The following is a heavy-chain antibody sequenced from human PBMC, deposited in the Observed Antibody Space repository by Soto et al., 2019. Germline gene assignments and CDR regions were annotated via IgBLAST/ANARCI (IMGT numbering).Heavy chain of an antibody. CDR2: ISHDGNNR. D-gene: IGHD1-26*01. Sequence: QVQLVESGGGVVQPGRSLRLSCAASGFTFSRYGMHWVRQAPGKGLEWVARISHDGNNRFYADSVKGRVTISRDNSKDTLYLQVNSLRPEDTAVFYCAKEEYRGSSFDHWGQGALVTVSS. CDR3: AKEEYRGSSFDH. V-gene: IGHV3-30*18. CDR1: GFTFSRYG. J-gene: IGHJ4*02.